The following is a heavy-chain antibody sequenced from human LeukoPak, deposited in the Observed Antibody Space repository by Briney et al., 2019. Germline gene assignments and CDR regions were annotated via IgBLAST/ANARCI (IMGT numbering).Heavy chain of an antibody. CDR1: GFTFDDYA. V-gene: IGHV3-9*01. CDR2: ISWNSGSI. D-gene: IGHD5-18*01. Sequence: GRSLRLSCAASGFTFDDYAMHWVRQAPGKGLEWVSGISWNSGSIGYADSVKGRFTISRDNAKNSLYLQMNSLGAEDTALYYCAKGDTAMVTTGISVALDYWGQGTLVTVSS. CDR3: AKGDTAMVTTGISVALDY. J-gene: IGHJ4*02.